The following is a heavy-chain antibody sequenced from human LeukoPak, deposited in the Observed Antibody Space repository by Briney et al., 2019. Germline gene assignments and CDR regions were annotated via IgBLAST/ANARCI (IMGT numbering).Heavy chain of an antibody. Sequence: GASVKVSCKASGYTFTSYGISWVRQAPGQGLEWMGWISAYNGNTNYAQKLQGRVTMTTDTSTSTAYMELRSLRSDDTAVYYCARLDSYNSSWYYFDYWGQGTLVTVSS. J-gene: IGHJ4*02. CDR1: GYTFTSYG. D-gene: IGHD6-13*01. V-gene: IGHV1-18*01. CDR2: ISAYNGNT. CDR3: ARLDSYNSSWYYFDY.